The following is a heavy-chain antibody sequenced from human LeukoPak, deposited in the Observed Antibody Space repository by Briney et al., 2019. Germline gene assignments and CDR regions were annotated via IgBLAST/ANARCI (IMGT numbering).Heavy chain of an antibody. V-gene: IGHV4-59*08. Sequence: PSETLSLTCTVSGGSISSYYWSWIRQPPGKGLEWIGYIYYSGSTNYNPSLKSRVTISVDTSKNQFSLKLSSVTAADTAVYYCARQTVTTPYYYYYGMDVWGQGTTVTVSS. CDR3: ARQTVTTPYYYYYGMDV. D-gene: IGHD4-17*01. CDR1: GGSISSYY. CDR2: IYYSGST. J-gene: IGHJ6*02.